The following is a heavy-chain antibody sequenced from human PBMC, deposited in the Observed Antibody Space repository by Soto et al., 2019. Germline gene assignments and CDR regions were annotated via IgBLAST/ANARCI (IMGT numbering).Heavy chain of an antibody. J-gene: IGHJ4*02. D-gene: IGHD5-12*01. CDR1: GGSITTYY. V-gene: IGHV4-59*01. CDR2: IYYSGST. CDR3: AREQRGGYDFMFDY. Sequence: PSETLSLTCTVSGGSITTYYWSWIRQPPGKGLEWIGYIYYSGSTNYNPSLKSRVTISVDTSKNQFSLKLTSVTSADTAVYYCAREQRGGYDFMFDYWGQGTLVTVSS.